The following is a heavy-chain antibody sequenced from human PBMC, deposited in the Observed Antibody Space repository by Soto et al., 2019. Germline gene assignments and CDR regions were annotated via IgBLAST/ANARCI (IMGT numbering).Heavy chain of an antibody. V-gene: IGHV3-23*01. CDR3: AKDQGYYYDSSGYFVDY. J-gene: IGHJ4*02. D-gene: IGHD3-22*01. CDR1: GFMYNNYA. Sequence: GGSLRLSCEASGFMYNNYAMSWVRQAPGKGLEWVSAIGGSGGTAKYADSVRGRFTISRDNPKNTLYLQMNSLRAEDTAVYYCAKDQGYYYDSSGYFVDYWGQGTLVTVSS. CDR2: IGGSGGTA.